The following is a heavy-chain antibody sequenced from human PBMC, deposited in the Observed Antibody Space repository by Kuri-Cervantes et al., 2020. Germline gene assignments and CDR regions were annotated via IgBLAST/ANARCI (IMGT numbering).Heavy chain of an antibody. CDR3: ATGQHGCSSTSCRAFDI. CDR1: GDSVSSNSAA. CDR2: TYYRSKWYN. J-gene: IGHJ3*02. Sequence: SQTLSLTCAISGDSVSSNSAAWNWIRQSPSRGLEWLGRTYYRSKWYNDYAVSVKSRITINPDTSKNQFSLQLSSVTAADTAVYYCATGQHGCSSTSCRAFDIWGQGTMVTVSS. V-gene: IGHV6-1*01. D-gene: IGHD2-2*01.